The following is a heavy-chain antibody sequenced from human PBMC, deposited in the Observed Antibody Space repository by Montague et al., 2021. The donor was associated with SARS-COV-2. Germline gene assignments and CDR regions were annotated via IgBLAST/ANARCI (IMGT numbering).Heavy chain of an antibody. V-gene: IGHV4-4*07. CDR3: ARDAYYFGPGRENHGAFDH. Sequence: SETLSLTCSVSGDSITPYGDSIGGYFWSWIRQPAGKGLEWIGRIYANGNFDYNPSPNSRVSMSMDTSKQEFSMRLISVTAADTAVYYCARDAYYFGPGRENHGAFDHWGQGILVTVSS. J-gene: IGHJ5*02. CDR1: GDSITPYGDSIGGYF. CDR2: IYANGNF. D-gene: IGHD2/OR15-2a*01.